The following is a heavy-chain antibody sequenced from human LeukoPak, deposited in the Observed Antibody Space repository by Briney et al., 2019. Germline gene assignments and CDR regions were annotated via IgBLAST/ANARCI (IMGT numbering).Heavy chain of an antibody. D-gene: IGHD2-2*01. CDR3: ARGRAVVVPAALDY. J-gene: IGHJ4*02. CDR2: IWYDGSNK. CDR1: GFTFSSYS. V-gene: IGHV3-33*08. Sequence: GGSLRLSCAASGFTFSSYSMNWVRQAPGKGLEWVAVIWYDGSNKYYADSVKGRFTISRDNSKNTLYLQMNSLRAEDTAVYYCARGRAVVVPAALDYWGQGTLVTVSS.